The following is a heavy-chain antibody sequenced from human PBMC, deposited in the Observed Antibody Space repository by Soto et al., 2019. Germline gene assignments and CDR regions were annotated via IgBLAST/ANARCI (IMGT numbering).Heavy chain of an antibody. CDR1: GYTFTGYY. V-gene: IGHV1-2*04. J-gene: IGHJ4*02. CDR2: INPNSGGT. Sequence: GASVKVSCKASGYTFTGYYLHWVRQAPGQGLEWMGWINPNSGGTNYAQKFQGWVTMTRDTSISTAYMELSRLRSDDTAVYYCARVGSSSGWYYFDYWGQGTLVTVLL. CDR3: ARVGSSSGWYYFDY. D-gene: IGHD6-19*01.